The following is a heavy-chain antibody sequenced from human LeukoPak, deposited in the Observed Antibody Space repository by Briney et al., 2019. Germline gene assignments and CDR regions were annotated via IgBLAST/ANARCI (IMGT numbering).Heavy chain of an antibody. J-gene: IGHJ3*02. CDR1: GYTFTSYG. CDR3: ATPITMVRGVMPYAFDI. Sequence: GASVKVSCKASGYTFTSYGISWVRQAPGQGLEWMGWISAYNGNTNYAQKLQGRVTMTTDTSTSTAYMELRSLRSDDTAVYYCATPITMVRGVMPYAFDIWGQGTMVTVSS. V-gene: IGHV1-18*01. CDR2: ISAYNGNT. D-gene: IGHD3-10*01.